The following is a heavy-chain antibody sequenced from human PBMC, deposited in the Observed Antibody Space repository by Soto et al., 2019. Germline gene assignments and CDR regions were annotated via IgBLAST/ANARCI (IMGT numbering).Heavy chain of an antibody. J-gene: IGHJ6*03. Sequence: SVKVSCKASGGTFSSYTISWVRQAPGQGLEWMGRIIPILGIANYAQKFQGRVTITADKSTSTAYMELSSLRSEDTAVYYCARGEAVTSFGVVIPYYYFMDVWGKGTTVTVSS. D-gene: IGHD3-3*01. V-gene: IGHV1-69*02. CDR1: GGTFSSYT. CDR2: IIPILGIA. CDR3: ARGEAVTSFGVVIPYYYFMDV.